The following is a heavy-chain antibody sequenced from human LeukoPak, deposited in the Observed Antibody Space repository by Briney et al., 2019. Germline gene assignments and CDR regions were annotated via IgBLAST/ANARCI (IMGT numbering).Heavy chain of an antibody. D-gene: IGHD6-6*01. CDR2: INHSGST. J-gene: IGHJ6*03. CDR3: ARGLSTRSSSSPNYYYYMDV. V-gene: IGHV4-34*01. Sequence: MPSETLSLTCAASGGSSSGYYWSWIRQPPGKGLEWIGEINHSGSTNYNPSLKGRVTISVDTSKNQFSLKLSSVTAADTAVYYCARGLSTRSSSSPNYYYYMDVWGKGTTVTVSS. CDR1: GGSSSGYY.